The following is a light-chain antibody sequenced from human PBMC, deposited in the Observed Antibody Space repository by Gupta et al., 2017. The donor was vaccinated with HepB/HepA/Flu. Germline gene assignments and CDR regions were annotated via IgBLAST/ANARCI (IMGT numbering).Light chain of an antibody. V-gene: IGKV1-16*01. CDR3: HQEKSYPLT. CDR1: QGINND. Sequence: IQMTQSPSSLSASVGETVTMTCRASQGINNDLARLQQKLVEAPKSLIHGASSLQSRVPSRFSGCGFGTDCTLTISGLQPEDFTTYYFHQEKSYPLTLGGGTKVDI. J-gene: IGKJ4*01. CDR2: GAS.